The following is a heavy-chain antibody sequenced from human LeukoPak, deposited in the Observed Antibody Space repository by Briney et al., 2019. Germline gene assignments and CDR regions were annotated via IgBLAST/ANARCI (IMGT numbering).Heavy chain of an antibody. CDR3: AIGTRSDYVWGSYRYRWWGFDY. J-gene: IGHJ4*02. D-gene: IGHD3-16*02. CDR1: GYTFTSYS. CDR2: MNPNSGNT. Sequence: GASVTVSCKASGYTFTSYSINWVRQATGQGVEWMGWMNPNSGNTGYAQKFQGRVTMTRNTSISTAYMELSSLRSEDTAVYYCAIGTRSDYVWGSYRYRWWGFDYWGQGTLVTVSS. V-gene: IGHV1-8*02.